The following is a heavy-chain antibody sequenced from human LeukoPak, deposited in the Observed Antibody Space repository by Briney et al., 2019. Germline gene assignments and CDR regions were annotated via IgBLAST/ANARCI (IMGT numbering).Heavy chain of an antibody. J-gene: IGHJ4*02. D-gene: IGHD4-23*01. CDR1: GGSFSGYY. CDR3: ARGVYGGKPAFDY. CDR2: INHSGST. V-gene: IGHV4-34*01. Sequence: SETLSLTCAVYGGSFSGYYWSWIRQPPGKGLEWIGEINHSGSTNYNPSLKSRVTISVDTSKNQFSLMLSSVTAADTAVYYCARGVYGGKPAFDYWGQGTLVTVSS.